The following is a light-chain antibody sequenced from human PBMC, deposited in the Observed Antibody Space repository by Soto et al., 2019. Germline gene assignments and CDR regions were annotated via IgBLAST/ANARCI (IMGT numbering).Light chain of an antibody. V-gene: IGKV3-15*01. J-gene: IGKJ1*01. CDR2: GAS. CDR3: QQYNNWPPST. Sequence: EIVMTQSPATLSVSPGERATLSCRASQSVSSNLSWYQQKPGQAPRLLIYGASSTATGIPARFSGSGSGTQFTLTITSLQSDDVAVYYCQQYNNWPPSTFSQGTKVEIK. CDR1: QSVSSN.